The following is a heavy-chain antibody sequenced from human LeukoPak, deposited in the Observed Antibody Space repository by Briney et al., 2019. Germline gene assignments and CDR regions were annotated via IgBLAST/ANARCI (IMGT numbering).Heavy chain of an antibody. Sequence: GGSLRLSCAASGFTISSYWMSWVRQAPGKGLEWVANIKQDGSEKYYVDSVKGRFTISRDNARNSLYLHMNSLRAEDTAVYYCARNQVPDYYYGSGSYYTNWFDPWGQGTLVTVSS. J-gene: IGHJ5*02. CDR3: ARNQVPDYYYGSGSYYTNWFDP. CDR2: IKQDGSEK. CDR1: GFTISSYW. V-gene: IGHV3-7*01. D-gene: IGHD3-10*01.